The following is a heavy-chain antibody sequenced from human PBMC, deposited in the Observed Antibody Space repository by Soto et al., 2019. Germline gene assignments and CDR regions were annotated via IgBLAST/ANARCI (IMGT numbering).Heavy chain of an antibody. CDR2: IKSKTDGGTT. CDR3: TYLGYCSGGSCLNPLFDY. V-gene: IGHV3-15*01. J-gene: IGHJ4*02. D-gene: IGHD2-15*01. Sequence: EVQLVESGGGLVKPGGSLRLSCAASGFTFSNAWMSWVRQAPGKGLEWVGRIKSKTDGGTTDYAAPVKGRFTISRDDSKSTLYLQMNSLKTEATAVYYCTYLGYCSGGSCLNPLFDYWGQGTLVTVSS. CDR1: GFTFSNAW.